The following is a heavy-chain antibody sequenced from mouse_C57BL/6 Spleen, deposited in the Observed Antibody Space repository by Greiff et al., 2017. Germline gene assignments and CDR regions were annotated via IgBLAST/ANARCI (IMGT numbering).Heavy chain of an antibody. CDR1: GYTFTSYW. CDR3: AGLIYDGNHYCYMDV. Sequence: VQLQQPGAELVKPGASVKLSCKASGYTFTSYWMQWVKQRPGQGLEWIGEIDPSDSYTNYNQKFKGKATLTVDPSSSTAYMQLSSLTSEDSAVXYCAGLIYDGNHYCYMDVWGTGTSVTVSS. V-gene: IGHV1-50*01. D-gene: IGHD2-1*01. CDR2: IDPSDSYT. J-gene: IGHJ1*03.